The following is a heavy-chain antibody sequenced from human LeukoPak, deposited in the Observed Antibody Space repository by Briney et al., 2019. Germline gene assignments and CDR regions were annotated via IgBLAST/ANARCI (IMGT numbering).Heavy chain of an antibody. CDR3: ARGVGSSGWYSFDY. J-gene: IGHJ4*02. D-gene: IGHD6-19*01. Sequence: SETLSLTCTVSGVSISSYYWSWIRQPPGKGLEWIGYIYYSGSTNYNPSLKSRVTISVDTSKNQFSLKLSSVTAADTAVYYCARGVGSSGWYSFDYWGQGTLVTVSS. CDR2: IYYSGST. V-gene: IGHV4-59*01. CDR1: GVSISSYY.